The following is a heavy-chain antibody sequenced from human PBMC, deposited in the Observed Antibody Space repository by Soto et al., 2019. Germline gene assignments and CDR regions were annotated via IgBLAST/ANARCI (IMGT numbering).Heavy chain of an antibody. Sequence: EEQLLESGGGLVQPGGSLRLSCVASGITFSNYAMSWVRQAPGKGLEWVSAISPSGAATYYADSVKGRFTISRDNSKNTLSLQMDSLRVEDTAVYYCAIENPVAVAGYRGQGTLVPVSS. CDR3: AIENPVAVAGY. D-gene: IGHD6-19*01. CDR1: GITFSNYA. J-gene: IGHJ4*02. V-gene: IGHV3-23*01. CDR2: ISPSGAAT.